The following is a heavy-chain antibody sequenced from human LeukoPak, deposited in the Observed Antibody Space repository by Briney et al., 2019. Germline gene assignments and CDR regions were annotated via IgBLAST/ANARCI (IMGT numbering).Heavy chain of an antibody. CDR1: GFAFSNYA. CDR3: AKFISDYDFWSGSYRAQWFDP. D-gene: IGHD3-3*01. V-gene: IGHV3-23*01. Sequence: GGSLRLSCLASGFAFSNYAMSWVRQAPGMGLEWVSTISGSGDDTYYADSVKGRFTISRDNSKGTLYMQMSSLRAEDRAIYFCAKFISDYDFWSGSYRAQWFDPWGQGTLVTVSS. CDR2: ISGSGDDT. J-gene: IGHJ5*02.